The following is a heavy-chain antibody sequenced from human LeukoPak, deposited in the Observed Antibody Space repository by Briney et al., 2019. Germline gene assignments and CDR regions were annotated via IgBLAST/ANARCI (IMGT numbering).Heavy chain of an antibody. Sequence: PGESLRLSCAASGFSFSDFWMHWVRQTPGKGLVWVSRIRGDGYDTNYADSVEGRFTISRDNARHTLYLQMNSLRADDTAVYYCASDRVLGSGSLDNWGQGTLVTVSS. J-gene: IGHJ4*02. CDR2: IRGDGYDT. CDR1: GFSFSDFW. D-gene: IGHD3-10*01. V-gene: IGHV3-74*01. CDR3: ASDRVLGSGSLDN.